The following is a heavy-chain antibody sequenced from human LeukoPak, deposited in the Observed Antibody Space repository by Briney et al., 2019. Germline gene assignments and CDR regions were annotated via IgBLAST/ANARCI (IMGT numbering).Heavy chain of an antibody. D-gene: IGHD4-17*01. CDR3: ARSIDYAYDY. J-gene: IGHJ4*02. CDR2: IYYSGST. CDR1: GGSISSYY. V-gene: IGHV4-59*01. Sequence: SETLSLTCTVSGGSISSYYWSWIRQPPGKGLEWIGYIYYSGSTNYNPSLKSRVTILVDTSKNQFSLKLSSVTAADTAVYYCARSIDYAYDYWGQGTLVTVSS.